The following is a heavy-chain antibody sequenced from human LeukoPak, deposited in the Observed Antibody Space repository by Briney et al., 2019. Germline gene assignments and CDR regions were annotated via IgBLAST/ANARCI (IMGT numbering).Heavy chain of an antibody. D-gene: IGHD2-15*01. Sequence: PGGSLRLSCAASGFTFSSYAMHWVRQAPGKGLEWVAVISYDGSNKYYADSVKGRFTISRDNSKNTLYLQMNSLRAEDTAVYYCAKDRCGGSCYSIGCCGMDVWGQGTTVTVSS. CDR3: AKDRCGGSCYSIGCCGMDV. J-gene: IGHJ6*02. CDR1: GFTFSSYA. V-gene: IGHV3-30*07. CDR2: ISYDGSNK.